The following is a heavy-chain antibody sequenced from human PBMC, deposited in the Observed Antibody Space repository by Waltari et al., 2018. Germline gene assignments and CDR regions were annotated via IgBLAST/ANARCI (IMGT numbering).Heavy chain of an antibody. V-gene: IGHV4-61*02. CDR1: GGSISTGSHC. CDR2: IHTSGDT. D-gene: IGHD3-3*01. CDR3: ARDLSDDFWSGYYYYYYYMDV. J-gene: IGHJ6*03. Sequence: QVQLQQSGPGLVKPSQTLSLTCTVSGGSISTGSHCWNWIRQPAGKGLELIGRIHTSGDTKYSPSLKSLVTMSVDTSKNQFSRKLSSVTAADTAVYYCARDLSDDFWSGYYYYYYYMDVWGKGTTVTVSS.